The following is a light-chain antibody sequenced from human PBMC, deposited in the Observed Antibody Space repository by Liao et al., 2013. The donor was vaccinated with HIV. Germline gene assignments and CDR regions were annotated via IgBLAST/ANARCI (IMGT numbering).Light chain of an antibody. Sequence: SYELTQPPSVSVSPGQTASITCSGHKLGDKSACWYQQRPGQSPVLVMYQDTKRPSGIPERISGSNSGNTATLTISRVEPGDEADYYCQLWDSSSDHPYVFGTGTQVTVL. V-gene: IGLV3-1*01. CDR2: QDT. CDR1: KLGDKS. J-gene: IGLJ1*01. CDR3: QLWDSSSDHPYV.